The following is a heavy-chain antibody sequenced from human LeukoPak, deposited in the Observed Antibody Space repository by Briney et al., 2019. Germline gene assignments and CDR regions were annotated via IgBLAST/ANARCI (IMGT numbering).Heavy chain of an antibody. D-gene: IGHD3-22*01. CDR3: ARGDDSSGLYYFDY. CDR1: GGSFSGYY. Sequence: SETLTLTCAVYGGSFSGYYWSWIRQPPGKGLEWIGEINHSGSTNYNPSLKSRVTISVDTSKNQFSLKLSSVTAADTAVYYCARGDDSSGLYYFDYWGQGTLVTVSS. V-gene: IGHV4-34*01. CDR2: INHSGST. J-gene: IGHJ4*02.